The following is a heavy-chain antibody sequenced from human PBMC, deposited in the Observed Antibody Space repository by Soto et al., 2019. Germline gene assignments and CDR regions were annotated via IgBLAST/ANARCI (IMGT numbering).Heavy chain of an antibody. D-gene: IGHD2-15*01. V-gene: IGHV3-9*01. Sequence: SGGSLRLSCAASGFTFDDYAMHWVRQAPGKGLEWVSGISWNSGSIGYADSVKGRFTISRDNAKNSLYLQMNSLRAEDTALYYCAKRAPSGGAFDIWGQGTMVTVSS. J-gene: IGHJ3*02. CDR3: AKRAPSGGAFDI. CDR1: GFTFDDYA. CDR2: ISWNSGSI.